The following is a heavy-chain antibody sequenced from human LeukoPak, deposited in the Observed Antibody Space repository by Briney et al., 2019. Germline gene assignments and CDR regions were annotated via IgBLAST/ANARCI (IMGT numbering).Heavy chain of an antibody. CDR3: ARQGSFYYYYYMDV. CDR2: VYYSGTT. V-gene: IGHV4-39*01. J-gene: IGHJ6*03. D-gene: IGHD3-10*01. Sequence: SETLSLTCSVSGDSVNSNTYYWGWIRQSPGRGLEWIGNVYYSGTTYYNPSLESRVTISADTSRNQFSLRLISVTVADTAIYYCARQGSFYYYYYMDVWGKGTTVTVSS. CDR1: GDSVNSNTYY.